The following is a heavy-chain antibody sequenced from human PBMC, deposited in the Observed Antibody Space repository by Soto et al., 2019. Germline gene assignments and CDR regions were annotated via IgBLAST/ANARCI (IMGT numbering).Heavy chain of an antibody. Sequence: QVQLVESGGGVVQPGRSLRVSCAASGFTFSNYAMHWVRQAPGKGLEWVAVVSYDGSKQFYADSVEGRFTISRDSSKSMVYLHMDNLRDEDTAVYFCARDSVYYYDNSGYYNFDFWGQGTLVTVSS. V-gene: IGHV3-30-3*01. D-gene: IGHD3-22*01. CDR1: GFTFSNYA. CDR2: VSYDGSKQ. J-gene: IGHJ4*02. CDR3: ARDSVYYYDNSGYYNFDF.